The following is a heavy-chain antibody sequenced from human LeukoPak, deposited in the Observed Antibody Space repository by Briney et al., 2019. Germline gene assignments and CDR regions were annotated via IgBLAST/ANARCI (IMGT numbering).Heavy chain of an antibody. J-gene: IGHJ4*02. CDR3: ARDLADYYDSSGITGNY. CDR1: GFNFGIYG. V-gene: IGHV3-33*01. Sequence: GGSLRLSCAASGFNFGIYGMHWVRQAPGKGLEWVAVMWDDGTNEHYVESVKGRFTISRDNAKNSLYLQMNSLRAEDTAVYYCARDLADYYDSSGITGNYWGQGTLVTVSS. D-gene: IGHD3-22*01. CDR2: MWDDGTNE.